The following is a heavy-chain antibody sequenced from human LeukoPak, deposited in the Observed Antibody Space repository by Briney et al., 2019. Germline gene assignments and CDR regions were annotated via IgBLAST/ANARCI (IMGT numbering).Heavy chain of an antibody. CDR1: GYSFTSYW. J-gene: IGHJ4*02. D-gene: IGHD6-6*01. CDR3: ARRAGRGRSSSYFDY. Sequence: GESLKISCKGSGYSFTSYWIGWVRQVPGKGLEWMGIIYPGDSDTRYSPSFQGQVTISADKSISTAYLQWSSLKASDTAMYYCARRAGRGRSSSYFDYWGQGTLVTVSS. V-gene: IGHV5-51*01. CDR2: IYPGDSDT.